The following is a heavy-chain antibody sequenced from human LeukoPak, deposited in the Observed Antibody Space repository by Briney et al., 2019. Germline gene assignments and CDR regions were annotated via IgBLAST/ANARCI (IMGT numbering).Heavy chain of an antibody. V-gene: IGHV3-53*01. CDR1: GFTVSSNY. CDR2: IYSGGST. J-gene: IGHJ6*02. CDR3: ARDPGIAAVGTYYYYGMDV. Sequence: GSLRLSFAASGFTVSSNYMSWVRQAPGKGLEWVSVIYSGGSTYYADSVKGRFTISRDNAKNTLYLQMNSLRAEDTAVCYCARDPGIAAVGTYYYYGMDVWGQGTTVTVSS. D-gene: IGHD6-13*01.